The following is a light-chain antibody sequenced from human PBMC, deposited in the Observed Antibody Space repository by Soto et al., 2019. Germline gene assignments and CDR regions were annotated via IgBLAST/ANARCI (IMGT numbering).Light chain of an antibody. CDR1: PIISTY. CDR2: GAS. Sequence: DIQMTQSPSSLAASVGDRVTISCRASPIISTYLNWYQQKPGQVPTLLIYGASSLQSGVPSRFSASGSGTDFTLSISSLQREEFATYYCQQSYCTPHTFGQGTKLEIK. J-gene: IGKJ2*01. V-gene: IGKV1-39*01. CDR3: QQSYCTPHT.